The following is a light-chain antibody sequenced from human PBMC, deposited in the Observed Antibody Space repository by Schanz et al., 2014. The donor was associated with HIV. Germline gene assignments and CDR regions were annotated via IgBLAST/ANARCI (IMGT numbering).Light chain of an antibody. J-gene: IGKJ4*01. CDR2: GAS. Sequence: EFEVTQSPATLSMSPGEGATLSCRVSQSVGSNVAWYQQKPGQAPRLLIYGASTRATGIPARFSGSGSGTEFTLTISSLQSEDFGVYYCQQYNNWPLTFGGGTKVEIK. CDR3: QQYNNWPLT. V-gene: IGKV3-15*01. CDR1: QSVGSN.